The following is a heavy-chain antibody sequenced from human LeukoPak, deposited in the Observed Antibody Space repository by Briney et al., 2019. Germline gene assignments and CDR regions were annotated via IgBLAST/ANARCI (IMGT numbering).Heavy chain of an antibody. CDR2: IKQDGSRK. Sequence: GGSLRLSCSASGVTFSSSWMSWVRQAPGKGLEWVANIKQDGSRKLYVDSVQGRFTISRDNAKNSLYLQMNSLRAEDTAVYYCARDGVAAGLYFDHWGQGTLVTVSS. CDR1: GVTFSSSW. CDR3: ARDGVAAGLYFDH. V-gene: IGHV3-7*01. J-gene: IGHJ4*02. D-gene: IGHD6-13*01.